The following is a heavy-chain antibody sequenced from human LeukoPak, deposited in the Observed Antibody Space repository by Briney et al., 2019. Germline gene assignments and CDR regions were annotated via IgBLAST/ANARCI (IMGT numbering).Heavy chain of an antibody. Sequence: GGSLRLSCTASGFTFSGYSMNWIRQAPGKGLEWVSSYGTRSTSIYHAGSVKGRFAISRDNAKNSLYLQMNSLRAEDTALYYCAREVSEGFDFWGQGTLVTVSS. D-gene: IGHD3-22*01. CDR3: AREVSEGFDF. V-gene: IGHV3-21*01. CDR1: GFTFSGYS. CDR2: YGTRSTSI. J-gene: IGHJ4*02.